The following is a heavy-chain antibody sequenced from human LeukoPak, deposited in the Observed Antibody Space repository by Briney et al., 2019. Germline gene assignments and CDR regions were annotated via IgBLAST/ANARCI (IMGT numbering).Heavy chain of an antibody. CDR1: GFTFTNAW. CDR3: TAVRWSGCFDY. CDR2: VKSKADGGTI. D-gene: IGHD3-3*01. J-gene: IGHJ4*02. V-gene: IGHV3-15*01. Sequence: GGSLRLSCTPSGFTFTNAWMSWVRQAPGKGLEWVGRVKSKADGGTIDYAAPVKGRFTISVDDSKSTVYLQMSSLKTEDTAVYYCTAVRWSGCFDYWGQGSLVIVSS.